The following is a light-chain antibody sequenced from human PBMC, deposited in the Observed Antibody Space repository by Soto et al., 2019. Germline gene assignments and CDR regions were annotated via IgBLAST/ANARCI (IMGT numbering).Light chain of an antibody. Sequence: LTQPASVSVSPGQSITISCTGTSSDLGGYNFVSWYQHHPGKAPKLMIFQVSNRPSGVSNRFSGSKSGNTASLTISGLQTEDEADYYCCSYTSSSPYVFGTGTKVTVL. CDR3: CSYTSSSPYV. V-gene: IGLV2-14*01. CDR2: QVS. J-gene: IGLJ1*01. CDR1: SSDLGGYNF.